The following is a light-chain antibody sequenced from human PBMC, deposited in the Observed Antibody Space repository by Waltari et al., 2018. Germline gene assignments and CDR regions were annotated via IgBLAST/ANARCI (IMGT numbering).Light chain of an antibody. CDR3: QQYNSYPLT. CDR1: QGISNN. V-gene: IGKV1-16*02. CDR2: GAS. Sequence: DIQMTQSPSSLSASVGDRVTIPCRASQGISNNLAWFQHKPGKAPKSLIYGASSLRSGVPSKFSGSGSGTDFTLTISSLQPEDFATYFCQQYNSYPLTLGGGTKVEIK. J-gene: IGKJ4*01.